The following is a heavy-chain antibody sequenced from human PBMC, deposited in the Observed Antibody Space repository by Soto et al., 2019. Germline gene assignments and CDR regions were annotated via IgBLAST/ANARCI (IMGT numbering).Heavy chain of an antibody. CDR2: IYYSGST. CDR1: GGSISSSSYY. CDR3: ARHSEWVNWFDP. V-gene: IGHV4-39*01. Sequence: QLQLQESGPGLVKPSETLSLTCTVSGGSISSSSYYWGWIRQPPGKGLEWIGSIYYSGSTYYNPSLKSRVTISVDTSKNQFSLKLSSVTAADTAVYYCARHSEWVNWFDPWGQGTLVTVSS. J-gene: IGHJ5*02. D-gene: IGHD2-8*01.